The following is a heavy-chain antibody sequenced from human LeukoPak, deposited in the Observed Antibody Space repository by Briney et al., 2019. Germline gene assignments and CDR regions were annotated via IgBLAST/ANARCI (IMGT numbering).Heavy chain of an antibody. CDR1: GGTFSSYA. J-gene: IGHJ6*03. CDR2: IIPIFGTA. D-gene: IGHD3-3*01. V-gene: IGHV1-69*13. CDR3: ARSLQLRFLEWQPGDLNYCYYYMDV. Sequence: ASVKVSCKASGGTFSSYAISWVRQAPGQGLEWMGGIIPIFGTANYAQKFQGRVTITADESTSTAYMELSSLRSEDTAVYYCARSLQLRFLEWQPGDLNYCYYYMDVWGKGTTVTVSS.